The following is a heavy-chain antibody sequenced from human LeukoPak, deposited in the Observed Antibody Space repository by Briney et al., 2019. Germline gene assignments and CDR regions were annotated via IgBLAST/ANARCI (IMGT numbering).Heavy chain of an antibody. CDR1: GGSISSYY. D-gene: IGHD4-11*01. J-gene: IGHJ6*03. CDR3: AAMTPDYYYYYMDV. Sequence: PSETLSLTCTVSGGSISSYYWSWIRQPAGKGLELIGRIYTSGSTNYNPSLKSRVTMSVDTSKNQFSLKLSSVTAADTAVYYCAAMTPDYYYYYMDVWGKGTTVTVSS. CDR2: IYTSGST. V-gene: IGHV4-4*07.